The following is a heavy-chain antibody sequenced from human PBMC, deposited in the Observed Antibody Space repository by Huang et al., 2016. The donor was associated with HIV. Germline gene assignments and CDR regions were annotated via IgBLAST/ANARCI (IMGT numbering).Heavy chain of an antibody. D-gene: IGHD1-20*01. CDR1: GGTFNRYG. V-gene: IGHV1-69*13. Sequence: QVQLVQSGAEVKTPGSSVKVSCKASGGTFNRYGISWMRQAPGQGLEWTGGISPIFGAANYAQKFQGRGTITADESTNTAYMELSSLRIDDTAVYYCARTSNWKAEYFRFWGQGTLVTVAP. CDR2: ISPIFGAA. CDR3: ARTSNWKAEYFRF. J-gene: IGHJ1*01.